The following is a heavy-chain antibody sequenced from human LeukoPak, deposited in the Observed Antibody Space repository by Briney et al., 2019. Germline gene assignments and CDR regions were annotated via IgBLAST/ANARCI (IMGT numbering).Heavy chain of an antibody. CDR2: FDPEDSET. V-gene: IGHV1-24*01. CDR1: GYTLTELS. Sequence: ASVKVSCKVSGYTLTELSMHWVRQAPGKGLEWMGGFDPEDSETIYAQKFQGRVTMTEDTSTDTAYMELSSLRSEDTAVYYCATGPPSQYCSSTSCYYNYFDYWGQGTLVTVSS. D-gene: IGHD2-2*01. J-gene: IGHJ4*02. CDR3: ATGPPSQYCSSTSCYYNYFDY.